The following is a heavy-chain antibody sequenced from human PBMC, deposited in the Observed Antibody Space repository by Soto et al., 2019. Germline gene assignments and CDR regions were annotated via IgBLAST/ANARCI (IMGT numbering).Heavy chain of an antibody. D-gene: IGHD2-21*02. CDR1: GDSISSRRYY. V-gene: IGHV4-39*01. CDR2: IYYSGST. J-gene: IGHJ4*02. Sequence: SETLSLTCTVTGDSISSRRYYWCWILQPPGKGLELIGSIYYSGSTYNNPSLRSRVSMSIDTSKDQFSLKLKSVTAADTALYFCARQRTSVVTQAYFDVWGPGSLITAPQ. CDR3: ARQRTSVVTQAYFDV.